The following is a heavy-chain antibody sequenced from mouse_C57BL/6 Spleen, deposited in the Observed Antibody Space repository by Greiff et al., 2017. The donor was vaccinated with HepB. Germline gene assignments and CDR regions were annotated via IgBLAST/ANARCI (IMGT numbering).Heavy chain of an antibody. V-gene: IGHV1-15*01. D-gene: IGHD2-1*01. J-gene: IGHJ3*01. Sequence: VKLQESGAELVRPGASVTLSCKASGYTFTDYEMHWVKQTPVHGLEWIGAIDPETGGTAYNQKFKGKAILTADKSSSTAYMELRSLTSEDSAVYYCTRSIYYGNSWFAYWGQGTLVTVSA. CDR1: GYTFTDYE. CDR3: TRSIYYGNSWFAY. CDR2: IDPETGGT.